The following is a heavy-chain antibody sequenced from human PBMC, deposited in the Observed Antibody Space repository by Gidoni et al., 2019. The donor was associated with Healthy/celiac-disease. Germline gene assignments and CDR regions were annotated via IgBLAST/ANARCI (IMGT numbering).Heavy chain of an antibody. CDR3: AKDLYSSVWSVDAFDI. CDR1: GFTFSSYA. Sequence: EVQLLESGGGLVQPGGSLRLSCSASGFTFSSYAMSWVRQAPGKGLEWVSAISGSGGSTYYADSVKGRFTISRDNSKNTLYLQMNSLRAEDTAVYYCAKDLYSSVWSVDAFDIWGQGTMVTVSS. J-gene: IGHJ3*02. CDR2: ISGSGGST. V-gene: IGHV3-23*01. D-gene: IGHD6-19*01.